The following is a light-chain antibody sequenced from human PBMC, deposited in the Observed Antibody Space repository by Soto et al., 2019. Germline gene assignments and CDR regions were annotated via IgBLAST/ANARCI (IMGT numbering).Light chain of an antibody. J-gene: IGKJ1*01. Sequence: DIQMTQSPSTLSASIGDRVTITCRASESIATYLAWYQQKPGKAPKLLIYKASSLGGGVPSRFSGSGSGTAFTLTISILHPDDSATYYCQHYNTYTWTFGLGTRVE. CDR2: KAS. V-gene: IGKV1-5*03. CDR3: QHYNTYTWT. CDR1: ESIATY.